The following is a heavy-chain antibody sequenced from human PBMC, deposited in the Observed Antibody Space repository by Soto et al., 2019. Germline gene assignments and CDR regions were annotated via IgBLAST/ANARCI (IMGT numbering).Heavy chain of an antibody. CDR3: ARRRITMIVVVFDAFDI. V-gene: IGHV4-4*02. D-gene: IGHD3-22*01. CDR1: GGSISSSYW. CDR2: IYHSGST. Sequence: QVQLQESGPGLVKPSGTLSLTCAVSGGSISSSYWWSWVRQPPGKGLEWIGEIYHSGSTTYNPSLKSRVTLSVYKSKNQFSLKLSSVTAADTAVYYCARRRITMIVVVFDAFDIWGQGTMVTVSS. J-gene: IGHJ3*02.